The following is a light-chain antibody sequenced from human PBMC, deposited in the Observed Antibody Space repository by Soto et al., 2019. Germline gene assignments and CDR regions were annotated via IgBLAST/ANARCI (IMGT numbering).Light chain of an antibody. V-gene: IGLV2-14*01. CDR1: NNDVGGHMY. Sequence: QSPLTQPASVSGSPGQSITISCTGTNNDVGGHMYVSWYQHQAGKVPKLIIYEIDNRPSGVSDRFSGSKSGNTASLTISGLEAEDEAAYYCSAYRRGIIVFGGGTKLTVL. CDR3: SAYRRGIIV. J-gene: IGLJ2*01. CDR2: EID.